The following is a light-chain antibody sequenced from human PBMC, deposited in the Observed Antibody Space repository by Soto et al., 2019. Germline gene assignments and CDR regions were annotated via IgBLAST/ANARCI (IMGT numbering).Light chain of an antibody. Sequence: EIVMTQSPATLSVSPGERATLSCRASQNVGNNLVWYQQKPGQAPRLLIYGAATRAAGIPDRFSGSGSGTEFTLTISGLQSDDFAVYYCQQFNNWPPWTFGQGTKVDIK. V-gene: IGKV3-15*01. CDR3: QQFNNWPPWT. CDR1: QNVGNN. CDR2: GAA. J-gene: IGKJ1*01.